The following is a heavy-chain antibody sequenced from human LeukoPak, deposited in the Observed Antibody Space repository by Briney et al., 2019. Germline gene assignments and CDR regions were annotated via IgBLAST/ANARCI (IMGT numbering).Heavy chain of an antibody. J-gene: IGHJ3*02. CDR3: ARGVRYYYDSSGYYVDAFDI. D-gene: IGHD3-22*01. CDR2: IYYSGST. CDR1: GGSISSYY. Sequence: SETLSLTCTVSGGSISSYYWSWIRQPPGKGLEWIGYIYYSGSTNYNPSLKSRVTISVDTSKSQFSLKLSSVTAADTAVYYCARGVRYYYDSSGYYVDAFDIWGQGTMVTVSS. V-gene: IGHV4-59*01.